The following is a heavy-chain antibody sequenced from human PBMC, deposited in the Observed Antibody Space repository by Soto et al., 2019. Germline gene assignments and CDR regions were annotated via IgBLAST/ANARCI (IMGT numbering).Heavy chain of an antibody. V-gene: IGHV1-18*01. CDR3: TRYPYAKDAFDL. D-gene: IGHD1-1*01. J-gene: IGHJ3*01. CDR1: GFAFSEYG. CDR2: VSVYNVDI. Sequence: QVQLVQSGAEVKKPGASVKVSCKASGFAFSEYGFSWVRQAPGQGLEWMAWVSVYNVDINYAQRFQGRVTMTTDTCTDTVYMELRSLRSDDTAVYYCTRYPYAKDAFDLWGQGAMVRVSS.